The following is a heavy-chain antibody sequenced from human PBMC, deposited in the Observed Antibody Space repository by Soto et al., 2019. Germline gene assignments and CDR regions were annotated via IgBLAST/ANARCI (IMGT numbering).Heavy chain of an antibody. D-gene: IGHD3-10*01. CDR1: GGTFSSYA. Sequence: GASVKVSCKASGGTFSSYAISWVRQAPGQGLEWMGGIIPIFGTANYAQKPQGRVTITADKSTSTAYMELSSLRSEDTAVYYCARARGVRGGYGMDVWGQGTTVTVSS. CDR2: IIPIFGTA. J-gene: IGHJ6*02. V-gene: IGHV1-69*06. CDR3: ARARGVRGGYGMDV.